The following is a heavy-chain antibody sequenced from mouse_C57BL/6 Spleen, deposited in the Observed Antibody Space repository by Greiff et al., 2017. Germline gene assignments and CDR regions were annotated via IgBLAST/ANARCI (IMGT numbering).Heavy chain of an antibody. V-gene: IGHV1-80*01. J-gene: IGHJ4*01. CDR3: ARDYTSGFDYAMDY. CDR2: IYPGDGDT. CDR1: GYAFSSYW. Sequence: QVQLKQSGAELVKPGASVKISCKASGYAFSSYWMNWVKQRPGKGLEWIGQIYPGDGDTNYNGKFKGKATLTADKSSSTDYMQLSSLTSEDSAVYFCARDYTSGFDYAMDYWGQGTSVTVSS. D-gene: IGHD2-12*01.